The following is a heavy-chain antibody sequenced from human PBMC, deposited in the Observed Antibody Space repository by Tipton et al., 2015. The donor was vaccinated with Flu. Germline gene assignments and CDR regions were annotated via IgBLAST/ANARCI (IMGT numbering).Heavy chain of an antibody. CDR1: GAPVRGGIYS. CDR3: ARDDSGFNDY. Sequence: TLSLTCAVSGAPVRGGIYSWNWIRQPPGKGLEWIGSISHTGTYYKPSLRTRAAISADRSKNQFSLELTSVTAADTAVYYCARDDSGFNDYWGPGTLVTVSS. CDR2: ISHTGT. V-gene: IGHV4-30-2*01. D-gene: IGHD3-22*01. J-gene: IGHJ4*02.